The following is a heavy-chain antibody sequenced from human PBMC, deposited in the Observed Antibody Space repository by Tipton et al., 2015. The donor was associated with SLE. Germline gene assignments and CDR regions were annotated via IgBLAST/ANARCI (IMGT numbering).Heavy chain of an antibody. CDR3: AMSSATLTHYFDY. V-gene: IGHV3-23*01. Sequence: GSLRLSCAASGFTFNIHAMTWVRQAPGKGLKWVSAISRSGDATYYADPVKGWFTISRDNSRNTLYLQMNSLRAEDTAVYYRAMSSATLTHYFDYWGQGTLVTVSS. D-gene: IGHD3-10*01. CDR1: GFTFNIHA. J-gene: IGHJ4*02. CDR2: ISRSGDAT.